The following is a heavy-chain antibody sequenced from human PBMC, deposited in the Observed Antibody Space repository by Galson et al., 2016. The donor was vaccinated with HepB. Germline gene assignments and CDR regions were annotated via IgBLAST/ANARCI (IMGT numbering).Heavy chain of an antibody. D-gene: IGHD6-19*01. CDR3: ARDLAGPFDY. CDR1: GFTFSNFA. CDR2: VYGGGNDP. J-gene: IGHJ4*02. V-gene: IGHV3-23*01. Sequence: SLRLSCAASGFTFSNFAMSWVRQAPGKGLEWVSSVYGGGNDPTYADSGKGRFTISRDNSKNTLYLQMNNLRPEDTAVYYCARDLAGPFDYWGQGTLVTVSS.